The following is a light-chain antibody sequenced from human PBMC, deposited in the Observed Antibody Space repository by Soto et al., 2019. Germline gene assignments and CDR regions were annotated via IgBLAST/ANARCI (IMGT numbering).Light chain of an antibody. J-gene: IGKJ1*01. CDR3: QQYNSFPWT. CDR2: GAS. CDR1: QSVSSNY. V-gene: IGKV3-20*01. Sequence: EIVLTQSPGTLSLSPGERATLSFRASQSVSSNYLAWYQQRLGQAPRLLIFGASTRATGIPDRFSGSGSGTDFTLTISSLQPDHFATYYCQQYNSFPWTFGQGTKVDIK.